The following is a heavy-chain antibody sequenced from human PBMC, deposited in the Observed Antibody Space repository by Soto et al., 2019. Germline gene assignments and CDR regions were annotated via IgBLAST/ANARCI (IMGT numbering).Heavy chain of an antibody. CDR1: GGSISSYY. CDR2: IYYSGST. J-gene: IGHJ6*02. V-gene: IGHV4-59*01. CDR3: ARDGRAGYDLGYYYYGMDV. Sequence: SETLYLTCTVSGGSISSYYWSWIGQPPGKGLEWIGYIYYSGSTNYNPSLKSRVTISVDTSKNQFSLKLSSVTAADTAVYYCARDGRAGYDLGYYYYGMDVWGQGTTVTVSS. D-gene: IGHD5-12*01.